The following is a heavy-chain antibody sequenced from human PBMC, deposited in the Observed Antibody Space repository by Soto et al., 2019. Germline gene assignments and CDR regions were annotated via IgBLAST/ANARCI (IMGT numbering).Heavy chain of an antibody. CDR1: GGSISSSSYY. CDR3: ATGNDYIWGSYRYYFDY. V-gene: IGHV4-39*01. CDR2: IYYSGST. J-gene: IGHJ4*02. D-gene: IGHD3-16*02. Sequence: PSETLSLTCTVSGGSISSSSYYWGWIRQPPGKGLEWIGGIYYSGSTYYNPSLKSRVTISVDTSKNQFSLKLSSVTATDTAVYYCATGNDYIWGSYRYYFDYWGQGTLVTVSS.